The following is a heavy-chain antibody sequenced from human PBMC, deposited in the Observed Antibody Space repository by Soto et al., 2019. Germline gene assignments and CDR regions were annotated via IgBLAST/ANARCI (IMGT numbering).Heavy chain of an antibody. J-gene: IGHJ6*02. Sequence: GGSLRLACEVSGFTFSMYSMGWVRQRQGKGLEWVAKIPQDGVDGHYADSVKGRFIISRDNGKNSLHLQLNNLRAEDTAVYYCARDHLILPAHDFFYGSDVGGRGATVTVSS. CDR1: GFTFSMYS. CDR2: IPQDGVDG. CDR3: ARDHLILPAHDFFYGSDV. V-gene: IGHV3-7*03. D-gene: IGHD2-21*02.